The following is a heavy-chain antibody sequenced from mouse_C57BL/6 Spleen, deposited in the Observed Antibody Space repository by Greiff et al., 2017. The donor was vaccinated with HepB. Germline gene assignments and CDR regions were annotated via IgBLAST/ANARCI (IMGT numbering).Heavy chain of an antibody. V-gene: IGHV1-75*01. Sequence: VQLQQSGPELVKPGASVKISCKASGYTFTDYYINWVKQRPGQGLEWIGWIFPGSGSTYYNEKFKGKATLTVDKSSSTAYMLLSRLTSEDSAVYFCARRGYSNCLAYWGQGTLVTVSA. CDR2: IFPGSGST. D-gene: IGHD2-5*01. J-gene: IGHJ3*01. CDR3: ARRGYSNCLAY. CDR1: GYTFTDYY.